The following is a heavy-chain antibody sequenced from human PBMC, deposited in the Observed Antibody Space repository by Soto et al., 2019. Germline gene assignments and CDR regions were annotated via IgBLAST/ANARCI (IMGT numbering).Heavy chain of an antibody. CDR3: TRDPLLEFYYYYGMDV. V-gene: IGHV3-49*04. D-gene: IGHD3-10*01. CDR2: IRSKAYGGTT. CDR1: GFTFGDYA. J-gene: IGHJ6*02. Sequence: GSLRLSCTASGFTFGDYAMSWVRQAPGKGLEWVGFIRSKAYGGTTEYAASVKGRFTISRDDSKSIAYLQMNSLKTEDTAVYYCTRDPLLEFYYYYGMDVWGQGTTVTVSS.